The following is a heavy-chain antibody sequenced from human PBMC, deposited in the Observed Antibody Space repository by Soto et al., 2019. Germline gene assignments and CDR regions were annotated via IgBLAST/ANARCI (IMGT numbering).Heavy chain of an antibody. CDR3: ARGRASGYDSGYYFDY. CDR1: GGSISSGGYS. Sequence: SETLSLTCAVSGGSISSGGYSWSWIRQPPGKGLEWIGYIYHSGSTYYNPSLKSRVTISVDRSKNQFSLKLSSVTAADTAVYYCARGRASGYDSGYYFDYWGQGTLVTVSS. V-gene: IGHV4-30-2*01. CDR2: IYHSGST. J-gene: IGHJ4*02. D-gene: IGHD5-12*01.